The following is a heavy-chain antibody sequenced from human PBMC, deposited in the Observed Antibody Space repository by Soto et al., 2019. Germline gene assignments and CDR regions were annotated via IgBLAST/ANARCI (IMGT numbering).Heavy chain of an antibody. Sequence: QVQLVQSGAEVKKPGASVKVSCKASGYSFTSYGISWVRQAPGQGLEWKGWISAYNGNTKYAQKPQGRVSLTTDSPTSTAYMKLRSLRSDDTAVYYCARDLVVTLIDYRGQGTLVSVSS. CDR2: ISAYNGNT. CDR1: GYSFTSYG. J-gene: IGHJ4*02. V-gene: IGHV1-18*01. CDR3: ARDLVVTLIDY. D-gene: IGHD2-21*02.